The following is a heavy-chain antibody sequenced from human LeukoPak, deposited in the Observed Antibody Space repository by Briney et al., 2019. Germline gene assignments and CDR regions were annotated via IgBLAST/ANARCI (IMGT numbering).Heavy chain of an antibody. D-gene: IGHD2-15*01. Sequence: SETLSLTCTVSGGSITNYNWNWIRQPPGKGLEWIGYISDSGSTNYNPSLQSRVTISVDTSKNQFSLKLSSVAASDTAVYYCARRRVGDLTVGSDTWFDPWGQGALVTVSS. J-gene: IGHJ5*02. CDR3: ARRRVGDLTVGSDTWFDP. CDR1: GGSITNYN. CDR2: ISDSGST. V-gene: IGHV4-59*08.